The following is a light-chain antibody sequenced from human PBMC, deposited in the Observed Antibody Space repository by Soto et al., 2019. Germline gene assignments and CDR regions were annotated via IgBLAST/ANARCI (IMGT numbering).Light chain of an antibody. V-gene: IGKV3-20*01. CDR3: QLYGGSHMFS. J-gene: IGKJ2*01. CDR2: AAS. Sequence: EIVLTQSPGTLSLSPGEGATLSCRASESISSSYLAWYQQRPGQSLRLLIYAASSRAAGIPDRFSGSGSGADFTLTISRLEPEDFAVYYCQLYGGSHMFSFGQGTKLQIK. CDR1: ESISSSY.